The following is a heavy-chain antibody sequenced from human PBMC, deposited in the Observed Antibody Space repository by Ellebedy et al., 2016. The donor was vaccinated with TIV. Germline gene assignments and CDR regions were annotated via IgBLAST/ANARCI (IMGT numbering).Heavy chain of an antibody. Sequence: ASVKVSCKASGGTFNNSAISWVRQAPGQGLEWMGVIDPSNGGTTSAQKLEGRLTMTRDTSTSTVYMELSSLRSEDSAVYYCATFAGSRGSFDHWGQGTLVAVSS. J-gene: IGHJ5*02. CDR3: ATFAGSRGSFDH. V-gene: IGHV1-46*02. CDR2: IDPSNGGT. CDR1: GGTFNNSA. D-gene: IGHD3-22*01.